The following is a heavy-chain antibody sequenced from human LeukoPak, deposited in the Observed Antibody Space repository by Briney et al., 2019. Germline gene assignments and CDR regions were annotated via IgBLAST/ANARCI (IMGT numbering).Heavy chain of an antibody. V-gene: IGHV3-48*03. CDR1: GFTFSSYE. J-gene: IGHJ3*02. CDR3: VRLGSYYDSRGAFDI. D-gene: IGHD3-22*01. CDR2: ISSSGSTI. Sequence: GGSLRLSCAASGFTFSSYEMNWVRQVPGEGLDWVSYISSSGSTIYYADSVKGRFTISRDNAKNSLYLQMNSLRAEDTAVYYCVRLGSYYDSRGAFDIWGQGTMVPVSS.